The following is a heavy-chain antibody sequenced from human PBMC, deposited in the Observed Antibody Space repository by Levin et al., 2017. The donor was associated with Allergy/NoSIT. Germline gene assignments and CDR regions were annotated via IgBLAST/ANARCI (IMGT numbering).Heavy chain of an antibody. J-gene: IGHJ6*02. CDR2: ISAYNGNT. Sequence: GASVKVSCKASGYTFTSYGISWVRQAPGQGLEWMGWISAYNGNTNYAQKLQGRVTMTTDTSTSTAYMELRSLRSDDTAVYYCARADFWSGYYSSGSYYDYGMDGWGQGTTVTVSS. V-gene: IGHV1-18*01. D-gene: IGHD3-3*01. CDR1: GYTFTSYG. CDR3: ARADFWSGYYSSGSYYDYGMDG.